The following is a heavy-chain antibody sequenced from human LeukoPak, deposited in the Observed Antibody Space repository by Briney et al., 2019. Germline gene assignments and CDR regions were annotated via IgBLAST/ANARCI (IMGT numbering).Heavy chain of an antibody. CDR2: ISYNGST. Sequence: SETLSLTCTVSGGSIGSSSYYWGWIRQPPGRGLEWIGSISYNGSTYSSPSLKSRVTISVNTSKNQFSLKLRSLTATVTAVYYCARVWYYYDRSGYNFRGLSAFDIWGQGTMVAVSS. J-gene: IGHJ3*02. D-gene: IGHD3-22*01. CDR1: GGSIGSSSYY. CDR3: ARVWYYYDRSGYNFRGLSAFDI. V-gene: IGHV4-39*01.